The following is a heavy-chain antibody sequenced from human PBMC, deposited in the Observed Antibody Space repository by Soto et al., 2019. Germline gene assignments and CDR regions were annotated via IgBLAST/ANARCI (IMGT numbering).Heavy chain of an antibody. J-gene: IGHJ4*02. CDR3: ARDGSSGWPYYFDY. CDR1: GFTFSSHA. V-gene: IGHV3-30-3*01. D-gene: IGHD6-19*01. CDR2: ISYDGSNK. Sequence: GGSLRLSCAASGFTFSSHAMHWVRQAPGKGLEWVAVISYDGSNKYYADSVKGRFTISRGNSKNTLYLLMNSLRAEDTAVYYCARDGSSGWPYYFDYWGQGTLVTVSS.